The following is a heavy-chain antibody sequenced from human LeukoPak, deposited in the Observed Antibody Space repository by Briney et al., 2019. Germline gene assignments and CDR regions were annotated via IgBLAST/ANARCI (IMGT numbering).Heavy chain of an antibody. V-gene: IGHV3-48*03. CDR3: AGDWFAD. CDR1: GFTFSSNE. CDR2: INSGGTII. Sequence: GGSLRLSCAASGFTFSSNEMNWVRQAPGKGLEWVSYINSGGTIIYYADSVKGRFTISRDNAKNSLYLQMNSLRAEDTAIYYCAGDWFADWGQGTLVIVSS. J-gene: IGHJ4*02.